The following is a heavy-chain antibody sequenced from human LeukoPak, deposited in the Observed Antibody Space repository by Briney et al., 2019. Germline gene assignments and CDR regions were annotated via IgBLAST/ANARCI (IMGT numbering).Heavy chain of an antibody. V-gene: IGHV1-3*03. Sequence: ASVKVSCKPSGYTFTSYTIHWVRQAPGQRLEWMGWINAGNGNTKYSQEFQDRVTITRDTSASTAYMELSSLRSEDMAVYYCARARYETRIWPKSRYDYYHYMDVWGKGTTVTVSS. J-gene: IGHJ6*03. CDR1: GYTFTSYT. CDR2: INAGNGNT. D-gene: IGHD3-3*01. CDR3: ARARYETRIWPKSRYDYYHYMDV.